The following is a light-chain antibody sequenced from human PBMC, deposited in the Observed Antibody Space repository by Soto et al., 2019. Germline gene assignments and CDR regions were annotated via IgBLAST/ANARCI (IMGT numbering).Light chain of an antibody. CDR1: SGHSSYA. Sequence: QPVLIQSPSASASLGASVKFTCTLSSGHSSYAIAWLQQQPEKGPRYLMKVTSDGSHIKGDGIPHRFSGSSSGAERYLTISSLQDEDEDDYYCQNWGTGFWVLGGGTK. CDR3: QNWGTGFWV. V-gene: IGLV4-69*01. J-gene: IGLJ3*02. CDR2: VTSDGSH.